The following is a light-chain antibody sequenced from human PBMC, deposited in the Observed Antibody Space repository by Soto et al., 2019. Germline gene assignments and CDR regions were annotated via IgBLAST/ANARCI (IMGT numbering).Light chain of an antibody. J-gene: IGKJ1*01. CDR1: QSVSSY. Sequence: EIVLTQSPATLSLSPGERATLSCRASQSVSSYLDWYQQKPGQAPRLLIYDASNRATGIPVRFSGSGSGTDFTLTISSLEAEDFAVYYCQQRSIWPWTVGQGTKVEIK. CDR3: QQRSIWPWT. CDR2: DAS. V-gene: IGKV3-11*01.